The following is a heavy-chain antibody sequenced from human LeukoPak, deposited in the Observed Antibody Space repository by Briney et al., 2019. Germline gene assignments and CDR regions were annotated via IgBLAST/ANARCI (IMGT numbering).Heavy chain of an antibody. CDR3: ATSGSYYGGAFDI. V-gene: IGHV3-53*01. D-gene: IGHD1-26*01. J-gene: IGHJ3*02. CDR1: GFTVSSNY. Sequence: GGSLRLSCAASGFTVSSNYMSWVRQAPGKGLEWVSVIYSGGSTYYADSVKGRFTISRDNSKNTLYLQMNSLRAEDTAVYYCATSGSYYGGAFDIWGQGTMVTVS. CDR2: IYSGGST.